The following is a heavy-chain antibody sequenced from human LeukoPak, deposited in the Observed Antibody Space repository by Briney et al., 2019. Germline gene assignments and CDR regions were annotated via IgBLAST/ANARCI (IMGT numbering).Heavy chain of an antibody. D-gene: IGHD3-22*01. CDR1: GGSISSSSYY. Sequence: SETLSLTCTVSGGSISSSSYYWGWIRQPPGKGLEWIGSIYHSGSTYYNPSLKSRVTISVDTSKNQFSLKLSSVTAADTAVYYCARVNYDSSGYYYVQHWGQGTLVTVSS. J-gene: IGHJ1*01. CDR2: IYHSGST. V-gene: IGHV4-39*07. CDR3: ARVNYDSSGYYYVQH.